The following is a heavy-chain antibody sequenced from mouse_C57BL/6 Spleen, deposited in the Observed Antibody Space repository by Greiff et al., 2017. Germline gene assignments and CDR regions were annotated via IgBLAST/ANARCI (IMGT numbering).Heavy chain of an antibody. CDR1: GYTFTSYW. D-gene: IGHD3-3*01. Sequence: QVQLQQPGAELVMPGASVKLSCKASGYTFTSYWMHWVKQRPGQGLAWIGEIDPSDSYTNYNQKFKGKSTLTVDKSSSTAYMQLSSLTSEDSAVYYCARGGLTDGYWGQGTTLTVSS. CDR2: IDPSDSYT. CDR3: ARGGLTDGY. J-gene: IGHJ2*01. V-gene: IGHV1-69*01.